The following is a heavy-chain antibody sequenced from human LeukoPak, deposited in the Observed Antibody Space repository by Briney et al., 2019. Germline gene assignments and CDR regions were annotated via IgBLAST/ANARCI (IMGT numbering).Heavy chain of an antibody. CDR1: GYSFTNHW. V-gene: IGHV5-10-1*01. CDR3: AGEGPYGNY. Sequence: GEALRISRKGSGYSFTNHWITWVRQMPGKGLEWMGRIDASDSYTNYNPSLQGHVTISVDKSITTAYLQWSSLKASDTAMYYCAGEGPYGNYWGQGTLVTVSS. CDR2: IDASDSYT. D-gene: IGHD1-26*01. J-gene: IGHJ4*02.